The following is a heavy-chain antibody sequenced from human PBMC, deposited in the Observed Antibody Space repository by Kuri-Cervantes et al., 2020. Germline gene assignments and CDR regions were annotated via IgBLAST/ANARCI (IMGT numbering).Heavy chain of an antibody. Sequence: LSLTCAASGFTFSSYAMHWVRQAPGKGLEWVAVISYDGSNKYYADSVKGRFTISRDNSKNTLYLQMNSLRAEDTAAYYCASLYGSGSYYLYYYGMDVWGQGTTVTVSS. J-gene: IGHJ6*02. V-gene: IGHV3-30-3*01. D-gene: IGHD3-10*01. CDR2: ISYDGSNK. CDR3: ASLYGSGSYYLYYYGMDV. CDR1: GFTFSSYA.